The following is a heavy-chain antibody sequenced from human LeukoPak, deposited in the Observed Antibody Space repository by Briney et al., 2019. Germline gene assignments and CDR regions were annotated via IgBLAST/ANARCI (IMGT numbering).Heavy chain of an antibody. J-gene: IGHJ6*02. D-gene: IGHD3-10*01. Sequence: GGSLRLSCAASGFIFSNYGMNWVRQAPGKGLEWVSYISSSSSTIYYADSVKGRFTISRDNAKNSLYLQMNSLRDEDTAVYYCARVDYYGSGSYYRDNYYYGMDVWGQGTTVTVSS. CDR2: ISSSSSTI. CDR3: ARVDYYGSGSYYRDNYYYGMDV. V-gene: IGHV3-48*02. CDR1: GFIFSNYG.